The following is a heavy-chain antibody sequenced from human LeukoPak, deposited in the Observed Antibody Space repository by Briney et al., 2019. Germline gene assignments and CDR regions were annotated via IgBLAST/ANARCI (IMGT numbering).Heavy chain of an antibody. J-gene: IGHJ4*02. Sequence: SETLSLTCAVYGGSFSGYYWSWIRQHPGKGLEWIGYIYYSGSTYYNPSLKSRVTISVDTSKNQFSLKLSSVTAADTAVYYCACDYYGSSIWGQGTLVTVSS. CDR2: IYYSGST. CDR1: GGSFSGYY. D-gene: IGHD3-10*01. CDR3: ACDYYGSSI. V-gene: IGHV4-31*11.